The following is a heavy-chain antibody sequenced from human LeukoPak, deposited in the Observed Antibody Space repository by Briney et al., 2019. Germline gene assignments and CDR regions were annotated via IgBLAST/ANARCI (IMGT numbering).Heavy chain of an antibody. J-gene: IGHJ5*02. V-gene: IGHV1-18*01. CDR1: GYDLTRCV. Sequence: ASVKVSCKASGYDLTRCVITWVRQALGQGLEWMGWTNAYNGNTIYAQKLQGGVTMTTDTSTSTAYMELRSLRYDDTAVYYCARGDIDSSGWYGLIDPWGQGTLVTVSS. D-gene: IGHD6-19*01. CDR2: TNAYNGNT. CDR3: ARGDIDSSGWYGLIDP.